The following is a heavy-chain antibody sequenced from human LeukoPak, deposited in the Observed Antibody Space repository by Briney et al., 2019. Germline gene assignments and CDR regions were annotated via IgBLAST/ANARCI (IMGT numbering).Heavy chain of an antibody. D-gene: IGHD3-16*02. CDR2: IYYSGST. CDR3: ARGPLLSYVWGSYRHTYYFDY. V-gene: IGHV4-30-4*01. J-gene: IGHJ4*02. Sequence: PSQTLSLTCTVSGGSISSGDYYWSWIRQPPGKGLEWIGYIYYSGSTYYNPSLKSRVTISVDTSKNQFSLKLSSVTAADTAVYYCARGPLLSYVWGSYRHTYYFDYWGQGTLVTVSS. CDR1: GGSISSGDYY.